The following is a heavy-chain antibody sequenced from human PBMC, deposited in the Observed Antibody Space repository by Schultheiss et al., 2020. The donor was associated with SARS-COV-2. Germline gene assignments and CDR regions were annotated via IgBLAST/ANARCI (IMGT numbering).Heavy chain of an antibody. CDR2: ISYDGSNK. V-gene: IGHV3-30*03. J-gene: IGHJ5*02. Sequence: GGSLRLSCAASGFTVSSNYMSWVRQAPGKGLEWVAVISYDGSNKYYADSVKGRFTISRDNSKNTLYLQMNSLRAEDTAVYYCARDLETIFGVVIIGPWFDPCGQGTLVTVSS. CDR3: ARDLETIFGVVIIGPWFDP. CDR1: GFTVSSNY. D-gene: IGHD3-3*01.